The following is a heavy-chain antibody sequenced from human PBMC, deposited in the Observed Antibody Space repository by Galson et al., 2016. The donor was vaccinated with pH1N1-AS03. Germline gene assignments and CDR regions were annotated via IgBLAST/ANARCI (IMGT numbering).Heavy chain of an antibody. Sequence: SVKVSCKASGYTFTSYAMHWVRRAPGQRLEWMGWINAGNGNTKYSQKFQGRVTITRDTSASTAYMELSSLRSEDTAVYYCARDRGSGYDLFDYYYGMDVWGRGTTVTVSS. CDR2: INAGNGNT. CDR1: GYTFTSYA. D-gene: IGHD5-12*01. J-gene: IGHJ6*02. V-gene: IGHV1-3*01. CDR3: ARDRGSGYDLFDYYYGMDV.